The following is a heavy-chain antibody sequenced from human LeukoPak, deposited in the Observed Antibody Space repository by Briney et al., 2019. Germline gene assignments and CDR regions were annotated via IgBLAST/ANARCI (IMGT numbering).Heavy chain of an antibody. CDR2: ISYDGSNK. Sequence: GGSLRLSCAASGFTFSNTWMSWVRQAPGKGLEWVAVISYDGSNKYYADSVKGRFTISRDNSKNTLYLQMNSLRAEDTAVYYCAKEAGGRPNWFDPWGQGTLVTVSS. D-gene: IGHD3-16*01. CDR3: AKEAGGRPNWFDP. CDR1: GFTFSNTW. J-gene: IGHJ5*02. V-gene: IGHV3-30*18.